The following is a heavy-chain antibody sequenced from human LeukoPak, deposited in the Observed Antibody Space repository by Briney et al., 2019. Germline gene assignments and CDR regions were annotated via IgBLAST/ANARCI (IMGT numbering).Heavy chain of an antibody. CDR1: GGSFSGYY. CDR3: ARFRGVVRKYYFDY. CDR2: INHSGST. D-gene: IGHD3-22*01. Sequence: SETLSLTCAVYGGSFSGYYWSWIRQPPGKGLEWIGEINHSGSTNYNPSLKSRVTISVDTSKNQFSLKLSSVTAADTAVYYCARFRGVVRKYYFDYWGQGTLVTVSS. J-gene: IGHJ4*02. V-gene: IGHV4-34*01.